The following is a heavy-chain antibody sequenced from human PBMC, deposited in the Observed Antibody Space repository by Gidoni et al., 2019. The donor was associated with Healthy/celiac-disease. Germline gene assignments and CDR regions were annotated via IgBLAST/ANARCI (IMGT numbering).Heavy chain of an antibody. V-gene: IGHV3-23*01. CDR3: AKVSGSYYNGPLDY. CDR1: GFPFSSYA. D-gene: IGHD3-10*01. J-gene: IGHJ4*02. CDR2: ISGSGGST. Sequence: EVQLLESGGGLVQPGGSLSLSCAASGFPFSSYAMSWVRQAPGKGLEWVSAISGSGGSTYYADSVKGRFTISRDNSKNTLYLQMNSLRAEDTAVYYCAKVSGSYYNGPLDYWGQGTLVTVSS.